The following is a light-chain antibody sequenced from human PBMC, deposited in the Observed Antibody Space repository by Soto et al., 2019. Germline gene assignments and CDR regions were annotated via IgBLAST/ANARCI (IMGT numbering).Light chain of an antibody. CDR1: RNISSD. CDR3: QQSYSTLPYT. V-gene: IGKV1-39*01. Sequence: IQMTQSPSSLSASVGDRVTLTCRASRNISSDLNWYQQNPGKAPKPLIYRASTLQNGVPSRFSGSGSATDFTLTITTLQPEDFATYAYQQSYSTLPYTFGQGTKVEIK. CDR2: RAS. J-gene: IGKJ2*01.